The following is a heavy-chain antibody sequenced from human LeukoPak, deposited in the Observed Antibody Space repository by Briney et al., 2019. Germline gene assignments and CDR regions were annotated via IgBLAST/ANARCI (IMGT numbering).Heavy chain of an antibody. D-gene: IGHD2-2*03. V-gene: IGHV4-4*02. CDR1: GGSISSSNW. CDR3: ARGGYCSSTSCFRGDAFDI. J-gene: IGHJ3*02. Sequence: PSGTLSLTCAVSGGSISSSNWWSWVRQPPGKGLEWIGEIYHSGSTNYNPSLKSRVTISVDKSKNQFSLKLSSVTAADTAVYYCARGGYCSSTSCFRGDAFDIWGQGTMVTVSS. CDR2: IYHSGST.